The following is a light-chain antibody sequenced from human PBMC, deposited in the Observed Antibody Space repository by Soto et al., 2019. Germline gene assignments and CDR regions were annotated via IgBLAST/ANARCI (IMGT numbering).Light chain of an antibody. Sequence: QSALTQPASVSGSPGQSITISCTGTSSDVGSYNLVSWYQQHSGKAPKLMIYEGSKRPSGVSNRFSGSKSGNTASLTISGLQAEDEADYYCCSYAGSSTFWVFGGGTKVTVL. CDR1: SSDVGSYNL. V-gene: IGLV2-23*03. CDR2: EGS. J-gene: IGLJ2*01. CDR3: CSYAGSSTFWV.